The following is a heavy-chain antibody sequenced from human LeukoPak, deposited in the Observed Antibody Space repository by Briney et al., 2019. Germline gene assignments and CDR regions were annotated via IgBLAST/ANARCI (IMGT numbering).Heavy chain of an antibody. D-gene: IGHD2-2*01. CDR2: IIPIFGTA. CDR1: GGTFSSYA. V-gene: IGHV1-69*13. J-gene: IGHJ4*02. CDR3: VRTLDCSSTSCPDY. Sequence: SVKVSCKASGGTFSSYAISWVRQAPGQGLEWMGGIIPIFGTANYAQKFQGRVTITADESTSTAYMELSSLRSEDTAVYYCVRTLDCSSTSCPDYWGQGTLVTVSS.